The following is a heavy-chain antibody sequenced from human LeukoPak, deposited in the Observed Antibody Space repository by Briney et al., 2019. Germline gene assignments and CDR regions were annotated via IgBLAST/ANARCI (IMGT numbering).Heavy chain of an antibody. V-gene: IGHV3-48*03. J-gene: IGHJ4*02. Sequence: GGSLRPSCAASGFTFSSYEMNWVRQAPGKGLEWVSYISSSGSTIYYADSVKGRFTISRDNAKNSLYLQMNSLRAEDTAVYYCASTDWGSSIVGAMSFDYWGQGTLVTVSS. CDR2: ISSSGSTI. CDR3: ASTDWGSSIVGAMSFDY. D-gene: IGHD1-26*01. CDR1: GFTFSSYE.